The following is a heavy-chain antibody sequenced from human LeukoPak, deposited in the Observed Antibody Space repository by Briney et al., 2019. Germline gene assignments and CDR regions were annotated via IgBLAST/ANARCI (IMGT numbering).Heavy chain of an antibody. CDR3: AKKSGAAFYNWFDP. J-gene: IGHJ5*02. CDR2: IRYDGSNK. Sequence: PGGSLRLSCAASGFTFSSFGMHWVRQAPGKGLEWVAYIRYDGSNKKYADSLEGRFTISRDNSKNALYLQIDSLRPEDTAVHYCAKKSGAAFYNWFDPWGQGTLATVSS. CDR1: GFTFSSFG. D-gene: IGHD1-26*01. V-gene: IGHV3-30*02.